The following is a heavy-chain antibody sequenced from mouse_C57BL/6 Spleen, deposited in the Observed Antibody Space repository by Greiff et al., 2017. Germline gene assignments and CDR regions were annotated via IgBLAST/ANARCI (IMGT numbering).Heavy chain of an antibody. CDR2: ISYDGSN. V-gene: IGHV3-6*01. Sequence: EVKLQESGPGLVKPSQSLSLTCSVTGYSITSGYYWNWIRQFPGNKLEWMGYISYDGSNNYNPSLKNRISITRDTSKNQFFLKLNSVTNEDTATYYCAREGSSYYGRSFDVWGTGTTVTVSS. J-gene: IGHJ1*03. CDR1: GYSITSGYY. D-gene: IGHD1-2*01. CDR3: AREGSSYYGRSFDV.